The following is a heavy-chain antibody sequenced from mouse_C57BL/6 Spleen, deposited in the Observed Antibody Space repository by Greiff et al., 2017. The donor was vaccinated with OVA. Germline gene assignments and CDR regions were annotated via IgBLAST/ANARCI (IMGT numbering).Heavy chain of an antibody. CDR1: GYSITSGYY. CDR3: ARASGYYGRYFDV. CDR2: ISYDGSN. Sequence: VQLKESGPGLVKPSQSLSLTCSVTGYSITSGYYWNWIRQFPGNKLEWMGYISYDGSNNYNPSLKNRISITRDTSKNQFFLKLNSVTTEDTATYYCARASGYYGRYFDVWGTGTTVTVSS. V-gene: IGHV3-6*01. D-gene: IGHD1-1*01. J-gene: IGHJ1*03.